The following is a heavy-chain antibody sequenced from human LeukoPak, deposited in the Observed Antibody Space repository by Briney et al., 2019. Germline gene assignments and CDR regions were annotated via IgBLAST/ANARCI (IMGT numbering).Heavy chain of an antibody. Sequence: GALGLSCAASGFNFNYYAMHWVRQAPGKGLEWVAVVSYDGNNKYYADSVKGRLTISRDSSKNTVYLQMNSLSSEDTAVYYCARPIDNGSGSYYFDYWGQGTLVTVSS. J-gene: IGHJ4*02. CDR1: GFNFNYYA. V-gene: IGHV3-30-3*01. CDR2: VSYDGNNK. D-gene: IGHD3-10*01. CDR3: ARPIDNGSGSYYFDY.